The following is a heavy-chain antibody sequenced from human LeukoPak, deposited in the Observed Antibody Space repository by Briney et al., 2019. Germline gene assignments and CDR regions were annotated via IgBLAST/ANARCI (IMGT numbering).Heavy chain of an antibody. V-gene: IGHV3-48*03. CDR1: GFTFSSYE. J-gene: IGHJ6*04. D-gene: IGHD3-10*02. CDR2: ISSSGSTI. CDR3: AELGITMIGGV. Sequence: GGSLRLSCAASGFTFSSYEMNWVRQAPGKGLEWVSYISSSGSTIYYADSVKGRFTISRDNAKNSLYLRMNSLRAEDTAVYYCAELGITMIGGVWGKGTTVTISS.